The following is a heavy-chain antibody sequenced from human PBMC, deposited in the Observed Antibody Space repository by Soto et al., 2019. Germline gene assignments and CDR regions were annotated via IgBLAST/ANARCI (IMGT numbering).Heavy chain of an antibody. CDR3: AREDRDRETGLVPAAIDRMDV. J-gene: IGHJ6*02. CDR1: GGTFSRYS. V-gene: IGHV1-69*08. CDR2: IIPIFGIA. Sequence: QVQLVQSWADVKKPGSSVKVSCKASGGTFSRYSITWVRQAPGHGLEWIGRIIPIFGIASYAQKFQGRVTITADDSPSTAYMEMSSLISDDTAVYYCAREDRDRETGLVPAAIDRMDVWGQGTTVTVSS. D-gene: IGHD2-2*01.